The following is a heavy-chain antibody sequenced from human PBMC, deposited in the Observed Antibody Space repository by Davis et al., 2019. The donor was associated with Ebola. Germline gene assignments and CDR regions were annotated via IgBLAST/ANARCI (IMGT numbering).Heavy chain of an antibody. D-gene: IGHD2-15*01. Sequence: SEPLSLPCTVSGASIRSSSHYWGCIRQPPGKGLEWIGYILYSGSTYYTSSLKSRVTISVDTSNNQFSLKLTSVTAADTSVYYCARWAGYCSGGSCWSVGGFDFWGQGTLVTVSS. J-gene: IGHJ4*02. CDR1: GASIRSSSHY. CDR2: ILYSGST. CDR3: ARWAGYCSGGSCWSVGGFDF. V-gene: IGHV4-39*01.